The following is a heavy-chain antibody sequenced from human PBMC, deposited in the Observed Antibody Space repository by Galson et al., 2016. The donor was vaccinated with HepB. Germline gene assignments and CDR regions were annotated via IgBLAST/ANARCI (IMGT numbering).Heavy chain of an antibody. Sequence: CAISGDSVSSNSATWNWIRQSPSRGLEWLGRTYYRSKWCNDYALSVKGRITINPDTSKNQFSLQLNSVTPEDTAVYYCARVRSGYSGYANPYYYGMDVWGQGTTVTVSS. V-gene: IGHV6-1*01. J-gene: IGHJ6*02. CDR3: ARVRSGYSGYANPYYYGMDV. D-gene: IGHD5-12*01. CDR2: TYYRSKWCN. CDR1: GDSVSSNSAT.